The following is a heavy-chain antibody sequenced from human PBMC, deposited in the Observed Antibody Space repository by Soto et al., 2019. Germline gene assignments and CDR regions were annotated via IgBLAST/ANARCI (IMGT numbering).Heavy chain of an antibody. D-gene: IGHD2-21*01. CDR3: AGDPCGECFDRYFDL. V-gene: IGHV3-30*04. J-gene: IGHJ2*01. CDR1: GFTFSSFA. CDR2: ISYDGTTQ. Sequence: QAQLVESGGGVVQPGRSLTLSCAASGFTFSSFAIHWVRQAPGKGLEWVAAISYDGTTQFYADSVKGRSSISRDNSKNTRYLQVNTRSGEGTAAYFCAGDPCGECFDRYFDLWGHGPLVTVSS.